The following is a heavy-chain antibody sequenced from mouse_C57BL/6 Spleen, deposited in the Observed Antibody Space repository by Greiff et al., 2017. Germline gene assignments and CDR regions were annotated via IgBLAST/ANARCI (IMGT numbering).Heavy chain of an antibody. V-gene: IGHV1-58*01. Sequence: VHVKQSGAELVRPGSSVKMSCKTSGYTFTSYGINWVKQRPGQGLEWIGYLYIGNGYAEYNGKFKGKATLTSDTSYSTAYMQLSSLTSENSAIYFCARWGDYDWYFDVWGTGTTVTVSS. CDR3: ARWGDYDWYFDV. CDR2: LYIGNGYA. CDR1: GYTFTSYG. D-gene: IGHD2-4*01. J-gene: IGHJ1*03.